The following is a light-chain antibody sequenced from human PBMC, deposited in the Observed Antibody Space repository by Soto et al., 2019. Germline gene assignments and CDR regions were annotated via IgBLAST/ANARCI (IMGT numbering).Light chain of an antibody. J-gene: IGKJ1*01. CDR2: DVS. V-gene: IGKV1-5*01. CDR1: QRIGDS. CDR3: QQYNGYSRT. Sequence: DIQITQAPSTLSASGGARVTLTCRASQRIGDSLAWYQQKPGKAPYLLISDVSSLERGVPSRFSGSGSGTEFTLTISSMQPDDFATFYCQQYNGYSRTFGQGTKVDI.